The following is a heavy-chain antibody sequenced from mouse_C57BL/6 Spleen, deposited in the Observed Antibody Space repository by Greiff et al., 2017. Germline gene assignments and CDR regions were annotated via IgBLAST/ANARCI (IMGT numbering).Heavy chain of an antibody. D-gene: IGHD2-14*01. V-gene: IGHV1-26*01. CDR1: GYTFTDYY. CDR3: ARYRVRYAMDY. Sequence: EVQLQQSGPELVKPGASVKISCKASGYTFTDYYMNWVKQSHGKSLEWIGDINPNNGGTSYNQKFKGKATLTVDKSSSTAYMELRSLTSEDSAVYYCARYRVRYAMDYWGQGTSVTVSS. J-gene: IGHJ4*01. CDR2: INPNNGGT.